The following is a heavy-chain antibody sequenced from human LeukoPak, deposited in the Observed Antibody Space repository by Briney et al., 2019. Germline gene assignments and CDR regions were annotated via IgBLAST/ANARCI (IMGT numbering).Heavy chain of an antibody. V-gene: IGHV3-48*03. CDR1: RFTLSTYE. J-gene: IGHJ4*02. Sequence: GGSLRLSCAASRFTLSTYEINWVRQAPGKGLEWVSYISSSGTTTYYADPVKGRFTISRDNAKNSLYLQMNSLRAEDTAVYYCARVGDTAMAFDYWGQGTLVTVSS. D-gene: IGHD5-18*01. CDR3: ARVGDTAMAFDY. CDR2: ISSSGTTT.